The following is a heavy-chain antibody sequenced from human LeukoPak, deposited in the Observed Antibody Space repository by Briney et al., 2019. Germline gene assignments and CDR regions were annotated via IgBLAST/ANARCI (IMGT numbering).Heavy chain of an antibody. D-gene: IGHD3-22*01. J-gene: IGHJ4*02. CDR2: ISWNSGSI. CDR3: AKDKWYDSSDYFDY. V-gene: IGHV3-9*01. Sequence: GRSLRLSCAASGFTFDDYAMHWVRQAPGKGLEWVPGISWNSGSIGYADSVKGRFTLSRDNAKNSLYLQMNSLRAEDTALYYCAKDKWYDSSDYFDYWGQGTLVTVSS. CDR1: GFTFDDYA.